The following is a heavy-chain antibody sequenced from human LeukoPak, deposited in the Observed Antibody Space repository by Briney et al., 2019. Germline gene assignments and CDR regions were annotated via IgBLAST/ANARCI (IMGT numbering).Heavy chain of an antibody. J-gene: IGHJ6*03. D-gene: IGHD2-15*01. CDR1: GYTFTVYY. CDR3: ARGVVAATFYYYMDV. Sequence: ASVRVSCKPSGYTFTVYYIHWVRHAPREGLEWMGWINPTSGAINYAQKFQGRVTMTRDTSISTAYMELNSLRSDDTAVYFCARGVVAATFYYYMDVWGKGTTVTVSS. V-gene: IGHV1-2*02. CDR2: INPTSGAI.